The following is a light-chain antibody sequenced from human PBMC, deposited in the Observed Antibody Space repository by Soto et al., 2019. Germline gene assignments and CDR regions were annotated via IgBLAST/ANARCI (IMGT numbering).Light chain of an antibody. CDR1: SNDIGGFKY. CDR3: SSYAGNNISLV. J-gene: IGLJ1*01. Sequence: QSVLTQPHSASGSPGQSVTISCSGTSNDIGGFKYVSWYQQHPGKAPKLMIYGVTARPSGVPDRFSGSKSGNKASLTVSGLQADDEADYYCSSYAGNNISLVFGTGTKLTVL. CDR2: GVT. V-gene: IGLV2-8*01.